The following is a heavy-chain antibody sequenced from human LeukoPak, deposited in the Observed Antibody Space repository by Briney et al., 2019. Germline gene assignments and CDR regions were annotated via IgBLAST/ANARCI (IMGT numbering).Heavy chain of an antibody. CDR3: ARLAVAGTGFDY. J-gene: IGHJ4*02. CDR1: GGSFSGYY. V-gene: IGHV4-34*01. CDR2: INHSGST. D-gene: IGHD6-19*01. Sequence: SETLSLTCAVYGGSFSGYYWSRIRQPPGKGLEWIGEINHSGSTNYNPSLKSRVTISVDTSKNQFSLKLSSVTAADTAVYYCARLAVAGTGFDYWGQGTLVTVSS.